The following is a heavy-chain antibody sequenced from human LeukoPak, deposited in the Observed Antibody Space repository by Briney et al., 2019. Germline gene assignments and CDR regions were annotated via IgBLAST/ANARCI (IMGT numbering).Heavy chain of an antibody. J-gene: IGHJ4*02. V-gene: IGHV3-30*18. CDR2: ISYDGINK. D-gene: IGHD1-26*01. CDR3: AKDRSGSLDY. Sequence: GGSLRLSCAVSGLTFSSYAIHWVRQAPGKGLEWVGLISYDGINKHYADSVKGRFTISRDNSKKMVDLQMDSLRTEDTAVYYCAKDRSGSLDYWGQGTLVTVSS. CDR1: GLTFSSYA.